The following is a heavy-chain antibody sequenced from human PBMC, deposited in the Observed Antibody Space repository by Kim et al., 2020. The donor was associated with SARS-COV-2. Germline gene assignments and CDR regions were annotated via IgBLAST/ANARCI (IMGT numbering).Heavy chain of an antibody. J-gene: IGHJ4*02. V-gene: IGHV3-74*01. Sequence: ADAVKGRFTISRDNAKNTLYLQMNSLRAEDTAVYYCARVRTTVVQYYFDYWGQGTLVTVSS. D-gene: IGHD4-17*01. CDR3: ARVRTTVVQYYFDY.